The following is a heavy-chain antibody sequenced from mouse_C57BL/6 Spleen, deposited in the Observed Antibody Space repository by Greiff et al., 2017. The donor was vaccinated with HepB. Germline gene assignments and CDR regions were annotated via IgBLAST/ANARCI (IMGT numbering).Heavy chain of an antibody. J-gene: IGHJ3*01. V-gene: IGHV1-39*01. D-gene: IGHD1-1*01. Sequence: EVKLMESGPELVKPGASVKISCKASGYSFTDYNMNWVKQSNGKSLEWIGVINPNYGTTSYNQKFKGKATLTVDQSSSTAYMQLNSLTSEDSAVYYCARCGYYYGSSPAWFAYWGQGTLVTVSA. CDR2: INPNYGTT. CDR1: GYSFTDYN. CDR3: ARCGYYYGSSPAWFAY.